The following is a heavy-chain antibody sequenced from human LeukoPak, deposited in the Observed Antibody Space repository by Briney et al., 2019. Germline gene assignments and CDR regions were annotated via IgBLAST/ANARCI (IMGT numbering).Heavy chain of an antibody. CDR2: IIPILGIA. D-gene: IGHD5-24*01. V-gene: IGHV1-69*02. Sequence: GASVKVPCKASGGTFSSYTISWVRQAPGQGLEWMGRIIPILGIANYAQKFQGRVTITADKSTSTAYMELSSLRSEDTAVYYCARARRDGYNSFSFDYWGQGTLVTVSS. CDR1: GGTFSSYT. CDR3: ARARRDGYNSFSFDY. J-gene: IGHJ4*02.